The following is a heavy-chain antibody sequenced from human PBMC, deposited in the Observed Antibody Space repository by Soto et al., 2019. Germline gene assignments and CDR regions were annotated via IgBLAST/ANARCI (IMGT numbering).Heavy chain of an antibody. Sequence: TLSLTCAVSGGSISSGGYSWSWIRQPPGKGLEWIGYIYHSGSTYYNPSLKSRVTISVDRSKNQFSLKLSSVTAADTAVYYCARHSYCSGGSCYRYWYFDLWGRGTLVTVPQ. V-gene: IGHV4-30-2*01. CDR3: ARHSYCSGGSCYRYWYFDL. D-gene: IGHD2-15*01. CDR2: IYHSGST. CDR1: GGSISSGGYS. J-gene: IGHJ2*01.